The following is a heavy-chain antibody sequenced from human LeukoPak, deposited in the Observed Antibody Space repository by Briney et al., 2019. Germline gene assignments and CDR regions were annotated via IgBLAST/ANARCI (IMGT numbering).Heavy chain of an antibody. D-gene: IGHD2-15*01. J-gene: IGHJ6*03. CDR2: INHSGST. CDR1: GGSFSGYY. CDR3: ARDGGAVAAPSYYYMDV. V-gene: IGHV4-34*01. Sequence: SETLSLTCAVYGGSFSGYYWSWIRQPPGKGLEWIGEINHSGSTNYNPSLKSRVTISVDTSKNQFSLKLSSVTAADTAVYYCARDGGAVAAPSYYYMDVWGKGTTVTVSS.